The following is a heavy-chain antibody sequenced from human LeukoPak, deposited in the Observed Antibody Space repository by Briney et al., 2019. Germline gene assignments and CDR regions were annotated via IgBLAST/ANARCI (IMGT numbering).Heavy chain of an antibody. CDR2: INPSGGST. CDR1: GYTFTSYY. D-gene: IGHD3-3*01. V-gene: IGHV1-46*03. J-gene: IGHJ4*02. CDR3: ARSPGSSVPLSYDFHDY. Sequence: ASVKVSCKASGYTFTSYYMHWVRQAPGQGLEWMGIINPSGGSTSYAQKFQGRVTMTRDTSTSTVYMELSSLRSEDTAVYYCARSPGSSVPLSYDFHDYWGQGTLVTVSS.